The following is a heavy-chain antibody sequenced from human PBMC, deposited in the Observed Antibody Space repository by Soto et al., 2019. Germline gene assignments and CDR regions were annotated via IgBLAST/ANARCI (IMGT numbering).Heavy chain of an antibody. J-gene: IGHJ3*02. CDR2: IYPGDSDT. CDR3: ARHHSSGLVDAFDI. D-gene: IGHD3-22*01. V-gene: IGHV5-51*01. CDR1: GYSFTSYW. Sequence: PGESLKISCKGSGYSFTSYWIGWVRQMPGKGLESMGIIYPGDSDTRYSPSYQGQVTISADKFISTAYLQWSSLKASDTGMYYCARHHSSGLVDAFDIWGQGAMVTVSS.